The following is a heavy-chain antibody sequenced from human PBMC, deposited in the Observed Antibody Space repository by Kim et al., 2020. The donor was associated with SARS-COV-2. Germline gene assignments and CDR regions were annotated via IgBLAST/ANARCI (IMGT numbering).Heavy chain of an antibody. V-gene: IGHV4-61*02. CDR2: IYTSGST. D-gene: IGHD2-8*02. Sequence: TLSLTCTVSGGSISSGSYYWSWIRQPAGKGLEWIGRIYTSGSTNYNPSLKSRVTISVDTSKNQFSLKLSSVTAADTAVYYCASSWSPENYYYYGMDVWGQGTTVTVSS. CDR3: ASSWSPENYYYYGMDV. CDR1: GGSISSGSYY. J-gene: IGHJ6*02.